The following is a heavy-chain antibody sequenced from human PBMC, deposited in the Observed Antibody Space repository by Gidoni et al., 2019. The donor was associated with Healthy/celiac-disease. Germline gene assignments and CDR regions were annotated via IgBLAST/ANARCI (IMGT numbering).Heavy chain of an antibody. CDR3: ARGSAVYGGNSGACDI. Sequence: EMQLVQSGGGPVTPGVSVRLSCAASGFTFITHSMNWVRQATGKGLEWVSSISSSSSYIYYADSVKGRFTSSRDNAKNSLYLQMNSLRAEDTAVYYCARGSAVYGGNSGACDIWGQGTMVTVSS. CDR2: ISSSSSYI. J-gene: IGHJ3*02. CDR1: GFTFITHS. V-gene: IGHV3-21*01. D-gene: IGHD2-21*02.